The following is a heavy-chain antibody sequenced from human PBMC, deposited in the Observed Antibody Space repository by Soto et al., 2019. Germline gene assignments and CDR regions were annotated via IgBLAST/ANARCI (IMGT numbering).Heavy chain of an antibody. CDR2: IYHSGST. D-gene: IGHD3-22*01. V-gene: IGHV4-30-2*01. Sequence: QLQLQESGSGLVKPSQTLSLTCAVSGGSISSGGYSWSWIRQPPGKGLEWIGYIYHSGSTYYNPSLKSRVTISVDRSKKQFSLKLSSVTAADTAVYYCARESRDYYDSSGYFDYWGQGTLVTVSS. CDR1: GGSISSGGYS. J-gene: IGHJ4*02. CDR3: ARESRDYYDSSGYFDY.